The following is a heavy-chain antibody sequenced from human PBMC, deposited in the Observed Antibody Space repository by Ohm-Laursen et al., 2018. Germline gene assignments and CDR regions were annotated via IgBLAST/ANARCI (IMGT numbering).Heavy chain of an antibody. J-gene: IGHJ6*02. V-gene: IGHV1-18*04. CDR2: IGTFNNKT. Sequence: GSSVKVSCKASGYTFVSYAISWVRQAPGQGLEWMGWIGTFNNKTNYAQKFQGRVTVTTDTSTSTAYMELRSLTSDDTAVYFCARDSYYDFWSGYSTYYHGMDVWGQGTRVTVSS. CDR3: ARDSYYDFWSGYSTYYHGMDV. CDR1: GYTFVSYA. D-gene: IGHD3-3*01.